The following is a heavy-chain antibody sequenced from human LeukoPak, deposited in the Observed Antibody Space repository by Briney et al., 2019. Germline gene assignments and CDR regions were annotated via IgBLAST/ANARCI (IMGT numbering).Heavy chain of an antibody. CDR3: ARRGGGDIVVVPAAIHY. D-gene: IGHD2-2*01. J-gene: IGHJ4*02. V-gene: IGHV4-30-2*01. CDR2: IYHSGTT. CDR1: GGSMSSGGYY. Sequence: PSETLSLTCTVSGGSMSSGGYYWGWIRQPPGKGLEWIGYIYHSGTTYYNPSLKSRVTISVDRSKNQFSLKLSSVTAADTAVYYCARRGGGDIVVVPAAIHYWGQGTLVTVSS.